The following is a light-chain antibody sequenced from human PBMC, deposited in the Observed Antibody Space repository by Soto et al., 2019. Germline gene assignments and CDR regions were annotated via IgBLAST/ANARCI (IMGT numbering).Light chain of an antibody. Sequence: EIVLTQSPRTLSLSPGESATLSCTASQSVRSNSLAWYQQKPGQAPRLLMFGASGRATGTPPRFSGRGSGTDIHLTISRLEPEDFAVYYCQQYGTSPLTFGGGTKVDI. CDR2: GAS. CDR3: QQYGTSPLT. CDR1: QSVRSNS. V-gene: IGKV3-20*01. J-gene: IGKJ4*01.